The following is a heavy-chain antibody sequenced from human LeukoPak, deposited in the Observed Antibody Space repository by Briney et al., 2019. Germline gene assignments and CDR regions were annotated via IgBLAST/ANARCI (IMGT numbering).Heavy chain of an antibody. CDR3: ARDPEAAAPDY. Sequence: GGSLRLSCAASGFTFSSYSMNWVRQAPGEGLEWVSSISSSSSYIYYADSVKGRFTISRDNAKNSLYLQMNSLRAEDTAVYYCARDPEAAAPDYWGQGTLVTVSS. J-gene: IGHJ4*02. V-gene: IGHV3-21*01. CDR2: ISSSSSYI. D-gene: IGHD6-13*01. CDR1: GFTFSSYS.